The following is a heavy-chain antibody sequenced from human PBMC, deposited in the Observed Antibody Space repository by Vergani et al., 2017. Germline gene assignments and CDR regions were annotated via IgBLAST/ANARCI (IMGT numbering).Heavy chain of an antibody. CDR3: ARGTPRIAAAGTDY. D-gene: IGHD6-13*01. Sequence: QVQLVESGGGVVQPGRSLRLSCAASGFTFSSYGMHWVRQAPGKGLEWVAVIWYDGSNKYYADSVKGRFTISRDNSKNTLYLLMNSLRAEDTAVYYCARGTPRIAAAGTDYWGQGTLVTVSS. CDR1: GFTFSSYG. J-gene: IGHJ4*02. CDR2: IWYDGSNK. V-gene: IGHV3-33*08.